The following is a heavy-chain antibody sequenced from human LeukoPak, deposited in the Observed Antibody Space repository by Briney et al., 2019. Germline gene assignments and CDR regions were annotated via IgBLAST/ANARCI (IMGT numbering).Heavy chain of an antibody. CDR1: GFTLRSYV. J-gene: IGHJ4*02. Sequence: GGSLRLSCAASGFTLRSYVMNWVRQAPGKGLEWVSAISGSGDSTYYADSVKGRFTISRDNSNNTLYLQMNSLRAEDTAVYYCAGRSGMATIKDYWGQGTLVTVSS. D-gene: IGHD5-24*01. CDR3: AGRSGMATIKDY. V-gene: IGHV3-23*01. CDR2: ISGSGDST.